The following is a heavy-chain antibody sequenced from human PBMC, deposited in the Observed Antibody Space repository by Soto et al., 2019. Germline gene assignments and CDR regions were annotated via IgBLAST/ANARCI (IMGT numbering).Heavy chain of an antibody. CDR2: IYYSGST. Sequence: QVQLQESGPGLVKPSQTLSLTCTVSGGSISSGGYYWSWIRQHPGKGLEWIGYIYYSGSTYYNPSLKSRVTISVDTSKNQFSLQLSSVTAADTAVYYWARGVGYCSSTSCYARESFQHWGQGTLVTVSS. CDR1: GGSISSGGYY. J-gene: IGHJ1*01. D-gene: IGHD2-2*01. CDR3: ARGVGYCSSTSCYARESFQH. V-gene: IGHV4-31*03.